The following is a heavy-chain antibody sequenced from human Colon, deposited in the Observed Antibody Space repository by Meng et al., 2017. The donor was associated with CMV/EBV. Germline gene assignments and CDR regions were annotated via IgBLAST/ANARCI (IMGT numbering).Heavy chain of an antibody. D-gene: IGHD2-2*01. Sequence: GGSLRLSCAASGFTFSSYWMSWVRQAPGKGLEWVANIKQDGSEKYYVDSVKGRFTISRDNAKNSLYLQMNSLRAEDTAVYYCARDANCSSTSCYLSAYYYGMDVWGQGTTVTVSS. CDR2: IKQDGSEK. CDR1: GFTFSSYW. CDR3: ARDANCSSTSCYLSAYYYGMDV. V-gene: IGHV3-7*01. J-gene: IGHJ6*02.